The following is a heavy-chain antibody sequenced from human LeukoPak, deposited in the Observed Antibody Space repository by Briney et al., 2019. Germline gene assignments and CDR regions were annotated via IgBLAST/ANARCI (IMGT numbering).Heavy chain of an antibody. D-gene: IGHD2-2*01. CDR3: ARSVCSSTICPFDY. J-gene: IGHJ4*02. V-gene: IGHV4-39*01. CDR2: IYYSGST. Sequence: WVRQPPGKGLEWIGSIYYSGSTYYHPSLKSRVTISVDTSKNQFSLKLSSVTAADTAVYYCARSVCSSTICPFDYWGQGTVVTVSS.